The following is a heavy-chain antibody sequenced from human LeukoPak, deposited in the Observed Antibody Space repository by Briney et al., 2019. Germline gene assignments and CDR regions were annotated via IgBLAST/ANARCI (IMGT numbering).Heavy chain of an antibody. J-gene: IGHJ4*02. CDR3: AREGGAAAGYFDY. CDR2: ISSSSSYI. D-gene: IGHD6-13*01. V-gene: IGHV3-21*01. CDR1: GFTFSSYS. Sequence: PGGSLRLSCAASGFTFSSYSMNWVRRAPGKGLEWVSSISSSSSYIYYADSVKGRFTISRDNAKNSLYLQMNSLRAEDTAVYYCAREGGAAAGYFDYWGQGTLVTVSS.